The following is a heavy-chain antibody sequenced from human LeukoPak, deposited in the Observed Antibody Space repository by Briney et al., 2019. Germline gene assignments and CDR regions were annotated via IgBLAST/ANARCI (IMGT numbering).Heavy chain of an antibody. CDR2: IYYSGST. Sequence: SETLSLPCTVSGGSISSNYWTWIRQPPGKGLEWIGYIYYSGSTNYNPSLKSRVIISIDRSKNQFSLKLSTVTATDTAVYYCARRGYCSSTSCYEYWFDPWGQGTMLTVSS. V-gene: IGHV4-59*08. J-gene: IGHJ5*02. CDR1: GGSISSNY. D-gene: IGHD2-2*01. CDR3: ARRGYCSSTSCYEYWFDP.